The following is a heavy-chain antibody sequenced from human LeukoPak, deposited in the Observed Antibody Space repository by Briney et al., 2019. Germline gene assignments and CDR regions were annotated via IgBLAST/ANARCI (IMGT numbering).Heavy chain of an antibody. CDR2: IIPIFGTA. Sequence: SVKVSCKASGGTFSSYAISWVRQAPGQGLEWMGGIIPIFGTANYAQKFQGRVTITADESTSTAYMELSSLRSEDTAVYYCARVGAAAGTGYYYGMDVWAKGPRSPSP. CDR1: GGTFSSYA. CDR3: ARVGAAAGTGYYYGMDV. V-gene: IGHV1-69*13. D-gene: IGHD6-13*01. J-gene: IGHJ6*02.